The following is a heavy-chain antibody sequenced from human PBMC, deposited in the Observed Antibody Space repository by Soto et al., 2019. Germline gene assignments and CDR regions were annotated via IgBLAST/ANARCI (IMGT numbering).Heavy chain of an antibody. V-gene: IGHV2-70*01. CDR1: GFSLSTLGTC. D-gene: IGHD2-21*01. CDR3: ARIPHYSDSYYMDY. Sequence: SGPTLVNPTQTLTLTCTFSGFSLSTLGTCVTWIRQPPGKALEWLALINWDNNKYYSTSLKTRLTISRDTSKNQVVLTMTNVDPVDSATYYCARIPHYSDSYYMDYWGQGTLVTVSS. CDR2: INWDNNK. J-gene: IGHJ4*02.